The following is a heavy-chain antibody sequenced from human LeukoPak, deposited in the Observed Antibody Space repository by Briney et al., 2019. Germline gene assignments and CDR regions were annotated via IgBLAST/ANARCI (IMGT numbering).Heavy chain of an antibody. D-gene: IGHD6-13*01. CDR3: ARGRYSSSWTLYYYYYYMDV. J-gene: IGHJ6*03. CDR1: GYTFTDYF. CDR2: INPNSGGA. Sequence: GASVKVSCKASGYTFTDYFLHWVRQAPGQGLEWMGWINPNSGGAKYAQKFQGRVTMTRDTSISTAYMELSRLRSDDTAVYYCARGRYSSSWTLYYYYYYMDVWGKGTTVTVSS. V-gene: IGHV1-2*02.